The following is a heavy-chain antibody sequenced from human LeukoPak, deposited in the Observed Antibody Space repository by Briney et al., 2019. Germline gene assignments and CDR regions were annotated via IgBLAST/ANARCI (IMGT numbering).Heavy chain of an antibody. V-gene: IGHV4-59*01. Sequence: SETLSLTCTVSGGSISTYYWSWIRQPPGKGLEWIGYIYYRGSTNYNPSLKSRVTILVDTSKNQVSLKLSSVTAADTAVYYCARGGYTTGGYWYLDLWGRGTLVTVSS. CDR1: GGSISTYY. D-gene: IGHD4-17*01. J-gene: IGHJ2*01. CDR2: IYYRGST. CDR3: ARGGYTTGGYWYLDL.